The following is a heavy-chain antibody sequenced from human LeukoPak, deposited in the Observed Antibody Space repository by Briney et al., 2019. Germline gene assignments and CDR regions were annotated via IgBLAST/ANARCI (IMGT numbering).Heavy chain of an antibody. CDR3: ARSRQASGLLSS. Sequence: SETLSLTCTVSGGAIASGGYSWNWIRQSPGKGLEWIGCIYDRGPAYYNPSLKSRFTISVDRPKSQFFLNVTSLTAADTAVYYCARSRQASGLLSSWGQGTLVTVSS. CDR1: GGAIASGGYS. J-gene: IGHJ1*01. V-gene: IGHV4-30-2*06. CDR2: IYDRGPA. D-gene: IGHD3-10*01.